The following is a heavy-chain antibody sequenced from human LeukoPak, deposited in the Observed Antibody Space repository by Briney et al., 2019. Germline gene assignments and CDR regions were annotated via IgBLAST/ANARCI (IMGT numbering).Heavy chain of an antibody. CDR3: ARHHDYVWGSYRYLPDY. J-gene: IGHJ4*02. CDR1: GYRFTSYW. Sequence: GESLKTSRKGSGYRFTSYWIGWVRQMPGKGLEWMGIIYPGDSDTRYSPSFQGQVTISADKSINTPYLQWSSLKASDTAMYYCARHHDYVWGSYRYLPDYWGQGTLATVSS. CDR2: IYPGDSDT. D-gene: IGHD3-16*02. V-gene: IGHV5-51*01.